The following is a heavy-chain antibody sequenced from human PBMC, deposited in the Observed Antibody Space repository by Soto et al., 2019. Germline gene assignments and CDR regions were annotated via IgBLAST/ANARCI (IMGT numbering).Heavy chain of an antibody. V-gene: IGHV1-69*01. CDR2: IIPIFGTA. J-gene: IGHJ2*01. CDR1: GGTFSSYA. CDR3: ASYYYESSGYPINWYFDL. D-gene: IGHD3-22*01. Sequence: QVQLVQSGAEVKKPGSSVKVSCKASGGTFSSYAISWVRQAPGQGLEWMGGIIPIFGTANYAQKFQGRVTITADESTSTAYMELSSLRSEDTAVYYWASYYYESSGYPINWYFDLWGRGTLVTVSS.